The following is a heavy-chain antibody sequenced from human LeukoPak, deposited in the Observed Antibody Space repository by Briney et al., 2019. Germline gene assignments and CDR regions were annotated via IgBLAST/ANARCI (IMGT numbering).Heavy chain of an antibody. Sequence: PSETLSLTCTVSGGSISSTSYYWGWIRQPPGKGLEWIGSIYYSGSTYYNPSLKSRLTISVDTSKNQFSLKVTSVTAADTAVYFCARISAELEREWGYQLLPYSFDTWGQGTLVTVSS. CDR3: ARISAELEREWGYQLLPYSFDT. J-gene: IGHJ4*02. V-gene: IGHV4-39*01. CDR2: IYYSGST. D-gene: IGHD2-2*01. CDR1: GGSISSTSYY.